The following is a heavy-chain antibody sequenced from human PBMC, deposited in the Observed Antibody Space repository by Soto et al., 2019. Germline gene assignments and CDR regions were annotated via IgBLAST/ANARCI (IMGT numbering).Heavy chain of an antibody. CDR3: AKASVWYPYFDS. D-gene: IGHD6-13*01. V-gene: IGHV3-23*01. CDR1: EFSFDDYA. CDR2: ITYTGVST. J-gene: IGHJ4*02. Sequence: EAQLLESGGDLVQPGGSLRLSCAASEFSFDDYAMSWVRQAPGKGLEWVSSITYTGVSTYYADSVKGRFTISRDNSKDTLYLQMNSLRAEDTAIYYCAKASVWYPYFDSWGPGTLVTVSS.